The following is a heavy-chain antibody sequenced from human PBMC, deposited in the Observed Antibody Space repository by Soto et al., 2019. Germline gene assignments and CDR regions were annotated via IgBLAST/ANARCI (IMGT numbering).Heavy chain of an antibody. V-gene: IGHV5-51*01. CDR3: ARRKGTSHYYYYGMDV. Sequence: GESLKISCKGSGYSFTSYWIGWVPQMPGKGLEWMGIIYPGDSDTRYSPSFQGQVTISADKSISTAYLQWSSLKASDTAMYYCARRKGTSHYYYYGMDVWGQGTTVTVSS. CDR2: IYPGDSDT. CDR1: GYSFTSYW. J-gene: IGHJ6*02.